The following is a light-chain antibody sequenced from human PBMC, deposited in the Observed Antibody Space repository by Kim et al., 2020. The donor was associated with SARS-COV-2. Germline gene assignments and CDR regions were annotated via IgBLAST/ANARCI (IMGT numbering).Light chain of an antibody. V-gene: IGKV1-5*03. CDR3: QHYSRFPKT. Sequence: GDRVTINCRASENIGTWLAWYQQKPGRAPSLLIYLASTLESGVPSRFSGTGSGTEFSLSITSLQPDDFATYYCQHYSRFPKTFGQGTKL. CDR1: ENIGTW. J-gene: IGKJ2*01. CDR2: LAS.